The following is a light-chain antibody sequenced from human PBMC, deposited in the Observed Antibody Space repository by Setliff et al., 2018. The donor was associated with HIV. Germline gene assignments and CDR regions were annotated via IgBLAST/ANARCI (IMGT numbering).Light chain of an antibody. CDR3: SSYAGSSTQV. CDR2: DVS. J-gene: IGLJ1*01. Sequence: QSVLTQPASVSGSPGQSITISCTGTSSDVGGYNFVSWYQQHPGKAPKLMIYDVSNRPSGVSNRFSGSKSGNTDSLTISGLQAEDEADYYCSSYAGSSTQVLGTGTKVTVL. V-gene: IGLV2-14*03. CDR1: SSDVGGYNF.